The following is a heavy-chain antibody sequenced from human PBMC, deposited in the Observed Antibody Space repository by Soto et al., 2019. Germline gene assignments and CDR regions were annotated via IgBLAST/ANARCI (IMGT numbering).Heavy chain of an antibody. V-gene: IGHV3-23*01. CDR1: GFTFSSYA. J-gene: IGHJ5*02. CDR2: LSGSGRST. D-gene: IGHD2-2*01. Sequence: GGSLRLSCAASGFTFSSYAMNWVRQAPETGLEWVSTLSGSGRSTYYAASVKARFTISRDNSKNTLYLQMNSVRAEDTAVYYCAKEKISTSCCNWFDPWGQGTLVTVSS. CDR3: AKEKISTSCCNWFDP.